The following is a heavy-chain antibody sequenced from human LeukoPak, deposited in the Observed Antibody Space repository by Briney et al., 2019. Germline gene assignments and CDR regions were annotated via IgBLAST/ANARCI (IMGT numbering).Heavy chain of an antibody. CDR1: GGSISGGSYY. CDR2: VFSSGST. CDR3: ARKENAYYYFDY. J-gene: IGHJ4*02. V-gene: IGHV4-39*07. D-gene: IGHD3-16*01. Sequence: PSETLSLTCTVSGGSISGGSYYWGWIRQPPGKGLEWIAYVFSSGSTYYNPSLKSRITMSVDTSKNQFSLKLSSVTAVDTAVYYCARKENAYYYFDYWGQGTLVAVSS.